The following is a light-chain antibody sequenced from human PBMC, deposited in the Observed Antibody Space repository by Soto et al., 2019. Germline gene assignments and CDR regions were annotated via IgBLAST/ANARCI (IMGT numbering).Light chain of an antibody. Sequence: AIQMTQSPSSLSASVGDRVTITCRASQGIRDDLGWYQQKPGEAPKLLIYAASTLQSGVPSRFSGSGSGTDFTLTISCLQSEDFATYYCQQYYSYPRTFGQGTKV. V-gene: IGKV1-6*01. CDR3: QQYYSYPRT. CDR2: AAS. CDR1: QGIRDD. J-gene: IGKJ1*01.